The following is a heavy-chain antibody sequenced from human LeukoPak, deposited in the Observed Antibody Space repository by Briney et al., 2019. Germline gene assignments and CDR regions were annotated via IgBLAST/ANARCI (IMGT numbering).Heavy chain of an antibody. CDR3: AKWQTYFDY. CDR2: ISWNSGSI. J-gene: IGHJ4*02. V-gene: IGHV3-9*01. CDR1: GFTFDDYA. Sequence: GGSLRLSCAASGFTFDDYAMHWVRQAPGKGLEWVSGISWNSGSIGYADSVKGRFTISRDNAKNSLYLQMNSLRAEDTAVYYCAKWQTYFDYWGQGTLVTVSS.